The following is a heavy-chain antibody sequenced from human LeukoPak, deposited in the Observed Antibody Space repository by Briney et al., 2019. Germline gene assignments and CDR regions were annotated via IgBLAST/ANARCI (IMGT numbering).Heavy chain of an antibody. V-gene: IGHV1-2*02. CDR1: GYSFSAYY. D-gene: IGHD6-6*01. Sequence: ASVKVSCKASGYSFSAYYMVWVRQAPGQGLEWMGWLNLDRGDSNFEQKFQGRITMTRDKPISTAYLELSSLTSDDTAVYYCARPYSSSSIDGFDIWGQGTMIAVSS. CDR3: ARPYSSSSIDGFDI. J-gene: IGHJ3*02. CDR2: LNLDRGDS.